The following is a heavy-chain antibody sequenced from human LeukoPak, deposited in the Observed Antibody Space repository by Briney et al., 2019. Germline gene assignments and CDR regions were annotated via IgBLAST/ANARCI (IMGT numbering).Heavy chain of an antibody. D-gene: IGHD6-19*01. CDR1: GFTFGAYY. Sequence: GGSLRLSCAAAGFTFGAYYMTWVRQAPGKGLEWVANIKQDGSEKYYVDSVKGRFTISRDNANNSLYLQMNSLRAEDTAVYYCARMSGIAVAAIWISYFDYWGQGTLVTVSS. CDR3: ARMSGIAVAAIWISYFDY. J-gene: IGHJ4*02. V-gene: IGHV3-7*03. CDR2: IKQDGSEK.